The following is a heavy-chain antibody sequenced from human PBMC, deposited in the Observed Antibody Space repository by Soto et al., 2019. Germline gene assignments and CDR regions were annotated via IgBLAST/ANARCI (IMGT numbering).Heavy chain of an antibody. Sequence: QVQLVESGGGVVQPGRSLRLSCAASGFTFSSYAMHWVRQAPGKGLEWVAVISYDGSNKYYADSVKGRFTISRDNSKNTLYLQMNSLRAEDTAVYYCARDPQAATVTLDYWGQGTLVTVSS. V-gene: IGHV3-30-3*01. J-gene: IGHJ4*02. CDR1: GFTFSSYA. D-gene: IGHD4-17*01. CDR3: ARDPQAATVTLDY. CDR2: ISYDGSNK.